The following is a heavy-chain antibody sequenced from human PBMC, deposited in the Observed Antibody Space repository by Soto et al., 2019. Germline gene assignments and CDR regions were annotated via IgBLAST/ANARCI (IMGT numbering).Heavy chain of an antibody. Sequence: SETLSLTCTVSGGSINIGGYYWSWIRQHPGKGLEWIGYIYYSGSTFYNPSLKSRVTISFDTSKNQFSLKLNSVTAADTAVYYCARTAWHFFDYWGQGTLVTVPQ. J-gene: IGHJ4*02. CDR1: GGSINIGGYY. D-gene: IGHD3-3*02. V-gene: IGHV4-31*03. CDR2: IYYSGST. CDR3: ARTAWHFFDY.